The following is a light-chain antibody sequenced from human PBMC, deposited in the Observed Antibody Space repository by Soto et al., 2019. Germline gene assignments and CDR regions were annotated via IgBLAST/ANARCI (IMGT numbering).Light chain of an antibody. CDR2: DAS. V-gene: IGKV3-20*01. CDR1: QSVSSN. J-gene: IGKJ4*01. CDR3: HQYGHSPVT. Sequence: EIVMTQSPATLSVSPGERATLSCRASQSVSSNLAWYQQKPGQAPRLLIFDASARATGIPDRFSGSGSGTDFTLTISRLEPEDFALYYCHQYGHSPVTFGGGTKVDIK.